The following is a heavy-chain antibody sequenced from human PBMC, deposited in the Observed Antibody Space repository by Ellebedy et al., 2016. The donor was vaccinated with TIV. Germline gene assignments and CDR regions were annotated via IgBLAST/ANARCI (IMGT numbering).Heavy chain of an antibody. Sequence: SETLSLTXTVSGGSISSSSYYWGWIRQPPGKGLEWIGSIYYSGSTYYNPSLKSRVTISVDTSKNQFSLKLSSVTAADTAVYYCAKAWIQLWPSLDYWGQGTLVTVSS. J-gene: IGHJ4*02. CDR3: AKAWIQLWPSLDY. CDR1: GGSISSSSYY. CDR2: IYYSGST. V-gene: IGHV4-39*01. D-gene: IGHD5-18*01.